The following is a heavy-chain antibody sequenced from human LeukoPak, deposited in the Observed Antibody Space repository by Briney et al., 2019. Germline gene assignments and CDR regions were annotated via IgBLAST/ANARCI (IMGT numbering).Heavy chain of an antibody. CDR2: INPRDGTT. V-gene: IGHV1-46*02. CDR3: ARGADQEFDF. CDR1: GHTXNNHF. J-gene: IGHJ4*02. Sequence: ASVKVSCKSSGHTXNNHFIHWVRQAPGQGLEWMGMINPRDGTTRTLQKFQGRVTMTRDTSTSTLYMGLSSLRSEDTATYFCARGADQEFDFWGQGTLVTVSS.